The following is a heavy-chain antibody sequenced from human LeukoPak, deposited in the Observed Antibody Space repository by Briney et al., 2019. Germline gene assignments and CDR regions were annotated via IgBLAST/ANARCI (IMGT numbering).Heavy chain of an antibody. J-gene: IGHJ4*02. D-gene: IGHD2-8*01. CDR1: GYNFNNYG. CDR3: ARDGVGFDY. CDR2: INVYNGDS. V-gene: IGHV1-18*01. Sequence: ASVKVSCKASGYNFNNYGTDWVRQAPGQGLEWLGWINVYNGDSKYAQKLQGRVSMTTDTSANIVYMELKSLRSDDTAVYYCARDGVGFDYWGQGTLVIVSS.